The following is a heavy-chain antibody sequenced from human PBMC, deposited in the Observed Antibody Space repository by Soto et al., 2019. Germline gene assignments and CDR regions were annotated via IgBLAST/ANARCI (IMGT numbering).Heavy chain of an antibody. CDR2: INPNSGGT. CDR3: ARRLELRGSYYYYYDMDV. Sequence: ASVKVSCKASGYTFTDYYMHWVRQAPGQGLEWMGWINPNSGGTNYAQKFQGRVTMTRDTSISTAYMELSRLRSDDTAVYYCARRLELRGSYYYYYDMDVWGQGTTVTVSS. J-gene: IGHJ6*02. CDR1: GYTFTDYY. D-gene: IGHD1-7*01. V-gene: IGHV1-2*02.